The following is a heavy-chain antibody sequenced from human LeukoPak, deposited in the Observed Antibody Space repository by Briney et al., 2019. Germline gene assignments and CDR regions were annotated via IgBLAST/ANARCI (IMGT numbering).Heavy chain of an antibody. J-gene: IGHJ3*02. CDR2: ISSSSSYI. V-gene: IGHV3-21*01. CDR3: ARGETAAGPWTVI. CDR1: GFTFSSYS. Sequence: GGSLRLSCAASGFTFSSYSMNWVRQAPGKGLEWVSSISSSSSYIYYADSVKGRSTISRDNAKYSLYLQMNSLRAEDTAVYCCARGETAAGPWTVIWGQGTMVTVSS. D-gene: IGHD6-13*01.